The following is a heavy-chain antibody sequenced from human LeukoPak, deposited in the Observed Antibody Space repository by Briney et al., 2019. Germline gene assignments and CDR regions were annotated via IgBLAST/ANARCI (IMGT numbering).Heavy chain of an antibody. J-gene: IGHJ4*02. V-gene: IGHV3-48*03. CDR2: ISSSGSSSGRII. Sequence: GGSLRLSCAASGFTFSSYEMNWVRQAPGKGLEGVSYISSSGSSSGRIIDYADSVKGRFTISRDNAKNSLYLQMNSLRAEDTAVYYCARDHKGSGWFGRYFDYWGQGTLVTVSS. CDR1: GFTFSSYE. CDR3: ARDHKGSGWFGRYFDY. D-gene: IGHD6-19*01.